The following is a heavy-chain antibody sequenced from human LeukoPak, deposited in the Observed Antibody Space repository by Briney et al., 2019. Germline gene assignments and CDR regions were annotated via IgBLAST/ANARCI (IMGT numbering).Heavy chain of an antibody. D-gene: IGHD1-14*01. CDR1: GLAFASYA. Sequence: PGGSLRLSCEDSGLAFASYALSWVRQAPGKGLEWVSAISGSGATIYYADSVKGRFTISRDNSKNTLYLQMNSLRAEDTAVYYCAKYHGRPYYFDYWGQGTLVTVSS. J-gene: IGHJ4*02. CDR2: ISGSGATI. CDR3: AKYHGRPYYFDY. V-gene: IGHV3-23*01.